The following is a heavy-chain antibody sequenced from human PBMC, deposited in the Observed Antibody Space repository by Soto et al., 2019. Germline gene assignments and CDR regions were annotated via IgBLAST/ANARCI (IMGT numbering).Heavy chain of an antibody. V-gene: IGHV3-9*01. D-gene: IGHD2-2*01. CDR1: GFVFDNHA. CDR3: ARERYQVLSDGMDV. CDR2: ISWNSNHI. Sequence: EVQLVESGGDLIQPGRSLRLSCAASGFVFDNHAMHWVRHAPGKGLEWVSGISWNSNHIAYADSVKGRFTISRDNAKNALYLQMNNLSADDTALYYCARERYQVLSDGMDVWGQGTSVTVSS. J-gene: IGHJ6*02.